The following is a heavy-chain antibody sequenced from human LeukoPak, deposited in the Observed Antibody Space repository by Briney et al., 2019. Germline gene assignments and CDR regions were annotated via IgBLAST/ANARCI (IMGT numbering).Heavy chain of an antibody. J-gene: IGHJ1*01. V-gene: IGHV1-18*01. Sequence: ASVKVSCKASGYTFTTYGISWVRQAPGQGLEWMGWISAYNGNTKYAQKLQGRVIMTTDTSTSTAYMELKSLRSDDTAVYYCARDQMGGSYYGYFQHWGQGTLVTVSS. D-gene: IGHD1-26*01. CDR3: ARDQMGGSYYGYFQH. CDR2: ISAYNGNT. CDR1: GYTFTTYG.